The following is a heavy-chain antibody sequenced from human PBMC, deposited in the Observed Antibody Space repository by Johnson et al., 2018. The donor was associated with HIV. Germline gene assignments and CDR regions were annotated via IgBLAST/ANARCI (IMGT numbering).Heavy chain of an antibody. D-gene: IGHD4-11*01. Sequence: MQLVESGGGLVQPGGSLRLSCAASGFTFSSYWMHWVRQAPGKGLVWVSRINSDGSSTSYADSVKGRFTISRDNAKNTLYLQMNSLRAEDTAVYYCAKMEFDYSNYAAPLSLHDAFDIWGQGTMVTVSS. V-gene: IGHV3-74*01. CDR1: GFTFSSYW. CDR3: AKMEFDYSNYAAPLSLHDAFDI. J-gene: IGHJ3*02. CDR2: INSDGSST.